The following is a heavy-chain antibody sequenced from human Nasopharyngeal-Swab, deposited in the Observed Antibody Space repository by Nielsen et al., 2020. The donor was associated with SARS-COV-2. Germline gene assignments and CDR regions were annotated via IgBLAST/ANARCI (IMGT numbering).Heavy chain of an antibody. CDR2: INHRGST. D-gene: IGHD1-7*01. V-gene: IGHV4-34*01. J-gene: IGHJ6*04. CDR3: ARRTRYGITGTRGGFPV. Sequence: RQAPGKGLEWIGEINHRGSTNYNPSLKSRVTISVDTSKNQFSLKLSSVTAADTAVYYCARRTRYGITGTRGGFPVWGKGTTVTVSS.